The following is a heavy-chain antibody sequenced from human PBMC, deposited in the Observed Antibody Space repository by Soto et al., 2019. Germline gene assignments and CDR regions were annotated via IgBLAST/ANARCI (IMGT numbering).Heavy chain of an antibody. J-gene: IGHJ3*02. CDR2: FDPEDGET. CDR3: ATLLRDIAYKDAFDI. Sequence: ASVTVSCKVSGYTLTELSIHWVRQSPGKGLEWMGGFDPEDGETIYAQKFQGRVTMNEDTSTNTAYMELSSLRSEDTAVYYCATLLRDIAYKDAFDIWGKGTMVTVSS. CDR1: GYTLTELS. V-gene: IGHV1-24*01. D-gene: IGHD3-16*01.